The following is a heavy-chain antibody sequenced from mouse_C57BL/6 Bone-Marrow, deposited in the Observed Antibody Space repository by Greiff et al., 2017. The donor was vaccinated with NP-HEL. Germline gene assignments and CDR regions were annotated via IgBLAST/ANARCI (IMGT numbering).Heavy chain of an antibody. D-gene: IGHD2-4*01. CDR3: ARSRGLRGYFDV. CDR2: IHPNSGST. J-gene: IGHJ1*03. CDR1: GYTFTSYW. V-gene: IGHV1-64*01. Sequence: QVQLQQPGAELVKPGASVKLSCKASGYTFTSYWMHWVKQRPGQGLEWIGMIHPNSGSTNYNEKFKSKATLTVDKSTSTAYMQLSSLTSEDSAVYYCARSRGLRGYFDVWGTGTTVTVSS.